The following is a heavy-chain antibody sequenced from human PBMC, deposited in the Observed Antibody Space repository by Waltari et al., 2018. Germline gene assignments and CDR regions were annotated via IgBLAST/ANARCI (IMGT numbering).Heavy chain of an antibody. J-gene: IGHJ4*02. D-gene: IGHD1-26*01. CDR1: GFTFSSYS. Sequence: EVQLVESGGGLVQPGGSLRLSCAASGFTFSSYSMNWVRQAPGKGLEWVSYISSSSSTIYYADSVKGRFTISRDNAKNSLYLQMNSLRAEDTAVYYCAKEGGSYHFDYWGQGTLVTVSS. CDR3: AKEGGSYHFDY. V-gene: IGHV3-48*01. CDR2: ISSSSSTI.